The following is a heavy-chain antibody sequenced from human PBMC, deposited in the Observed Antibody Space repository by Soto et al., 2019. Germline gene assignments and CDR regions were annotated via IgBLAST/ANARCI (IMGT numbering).Heavy chain of an antibody. J-gene: IGHJ6*03. V-gene: IGHV3-15*01. D-gene: IGHD5-12*01. Sequence: GGSLRLSCAASGFTFSTYSMSWVRQAPGKGLEWVAVISYDGGTTDYAAPVKGRFTISRDDSKNTLYLQMNSLKTEDTAVYYCTTDVDIVATRILYYYYYYMDVWGKGTTVTVSS. CDR1: GFTFSTYS. CDR3: TTDVDIVATRILYYYYYYMDV. CDR2: ISYDGGTT.